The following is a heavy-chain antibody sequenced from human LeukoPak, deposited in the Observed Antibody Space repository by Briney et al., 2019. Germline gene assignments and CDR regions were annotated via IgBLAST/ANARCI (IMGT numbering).Heavy chain of an antibody. D-gene: IGHD2-2*01. J-gene: IGHJ6*03. CDR2: ISSSSSTI. CDR1: GFTFSSYS. V-gene: IGHV3-48*01. CDR3: AKCWQYGRQLHHMDV. Sequence: QPGGSLRLSCAASGFTFSSYSMNWVRQAPGKGLEWVSYISSSSSTIYYADSVKGRFTISGDNAKNSLYLQMNSLRAEDTAVYYCAKCWQYGRQLHHMDVWGKGTTVTVSS.